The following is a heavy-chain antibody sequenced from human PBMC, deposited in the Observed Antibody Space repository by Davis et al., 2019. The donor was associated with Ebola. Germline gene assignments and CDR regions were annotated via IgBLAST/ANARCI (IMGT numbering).Heavy chain of an antibody. CDR1: GFTFSDYY. CDR2: ISSFGNVV. J-gene: IGHJ3*01. V-gene: IGHV3-11*01. D-gene: IGHD2/OR15-2a*01. Sequence: GESLKISCAASGFTFSDYYMTWIRQAPGKGLEWVSYISSFGNVVYYADSVKGRFTISRDNSKNTLSLQMNGLRVEDTAIYYCAKDNRNIWSEVWGQGTMVTVSS. CDR3: AKDNRNIWSEV.